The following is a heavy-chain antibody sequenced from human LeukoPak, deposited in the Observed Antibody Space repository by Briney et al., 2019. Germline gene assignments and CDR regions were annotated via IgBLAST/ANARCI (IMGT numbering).Heavy chain of an antibody. CDR3: ARDSIAYGSGSYLHS. J-gene: IGHJ4*02. V-gene: IGHV3-30*04. CDR2: ISYDGTKQ. CDR1: GFTFKSYA. Sequence: GGSLRLSCAASGFTFKSYAMHWVRQAPGKALEGVAVISYDGTKQHYAESVKGRFTISSDSSRNTLFLQMNSLRVEDTAVYYCARDSIAYGSGSYLHSWGQGTLVTVSS. D-gene: IGHD3-10*01.